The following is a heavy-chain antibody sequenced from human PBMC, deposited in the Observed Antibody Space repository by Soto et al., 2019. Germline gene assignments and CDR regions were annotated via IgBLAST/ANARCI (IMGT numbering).Heavy chain of an antibody. CDR3: ARGDTSFDI. CDR2: IIPLVEMA. J-gene: IGHJ2*01. D-gene: IGHD3-10*01. Sequence: QVQLVQSGPEVKKPGSSVKVSCTASGGTLTSYTINWVRQAPGQGLEWMGRIIPLVEMANYAQKFQGRITITANTSTSAPYMELSSLRSEDTAVYYCARGDTSFDIWGRGTLLTVSS. V-gene: IGHV1-69*02. CDR1: GGTLTSYT.